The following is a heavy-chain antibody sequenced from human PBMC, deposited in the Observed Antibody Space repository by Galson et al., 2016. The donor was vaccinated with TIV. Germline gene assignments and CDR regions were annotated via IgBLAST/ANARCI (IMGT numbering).Heavy chain of an antibody. Sequence: SETLSLTCTVSGGSIRPHHWSWIRQPPGKGLEWIGYIYYTGSTYYNPSLKSRGTISLDPSKNQFSLRRPSVTAADTAVYYCAREVSGYDSIDYAYYYLDVWGKGTTVTVSS. CDR3: AREVSGYDSIDYAYYYLDV. CDR2: IYYTGST. V-gene: IGHV4-59*11. J-gene: IGHJ6*03. CDR1: GGSIRPHH. D-gene: IGHD5-12*01.